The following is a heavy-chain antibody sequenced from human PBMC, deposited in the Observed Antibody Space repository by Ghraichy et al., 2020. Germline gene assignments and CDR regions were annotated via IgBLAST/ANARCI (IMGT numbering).Heavy chain of an antibody. CDR1: GGSISSGGYS. J-gene: IGHJ4*02. Sequence: LSLTCAVSGGSISSGGYSWSWIRQPPGKGLEWIGYIYHSGSTYYNPSLKSRVTISVDRSKNQFSLKLSSVTAADTAVYYCASIPIRYSSSSGDYWGQGTLVTVSS. V-gene: IGHV4-30-2*01. CDR2: IYHSGST. CDR3: ASIPIRYSSSSGDY. D-gene: IGHD6-13*01.